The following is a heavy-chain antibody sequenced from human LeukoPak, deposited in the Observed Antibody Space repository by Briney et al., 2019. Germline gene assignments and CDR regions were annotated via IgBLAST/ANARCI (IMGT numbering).Heavy chain of an antibody. Sequence: PGGSLRLSCTASGFTFGDYAMSWVRQAPGKGLEWVGFIRSKAYGGTTEYAASVKGRFTISRDDSKSIAYLQMNSLKTGDTAVYYCTRASKDGYDYWGQGTLVTVSS. CDR2: IRSKAYGGTT. CDR3: TRASKDGYDY. D-gene: IGHD5-24*01. V-gene: IGHV3-49*04. J-gene: IGHJ4*02. CDR1: GFTFGDYA.